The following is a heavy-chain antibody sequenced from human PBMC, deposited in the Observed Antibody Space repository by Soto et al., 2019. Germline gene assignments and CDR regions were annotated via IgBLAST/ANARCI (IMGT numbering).Heavy chain of an antibody. CDR3: ARVRQQWLVSAHYFDC. J-gene: IGHJ4*02. CDR1: GFTFSSYA. Sequence: PGGSLRLSCAASGFTFSSYAMHWVCQAPGKGLEWVAIISHDGSSIYYGDSVKGRFTISRDNSKSTLYLQMNSLRSEDTAVYYCARVRQQWLVSAHYFDCWGQGTLVTVSS. D-gene: IGHD6-19*01. CDR2: ISHDGSSI. V-gene: IGHV3-30-3*01.